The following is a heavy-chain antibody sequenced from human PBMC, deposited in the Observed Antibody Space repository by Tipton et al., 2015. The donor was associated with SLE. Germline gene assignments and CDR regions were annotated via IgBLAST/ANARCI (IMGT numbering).Heavy chain of an antibody. D-gene: IGHD3-22*01. Sequence: TLSLTCAVYGGSFSGYYWTWIRQPPGKGLEWNGRIYISGSTNYNPSLKSRVTISADTTKNQFSLKLSSVTAADTPVYYCARHITMIDYWGQGTLVTVSS. CDR3: ARHITMIDY. CDR1: GGSFSGYY. CDR2: IYISGST. V-gene: IGHV4-59*10. J-gene: IGHJ4*02.